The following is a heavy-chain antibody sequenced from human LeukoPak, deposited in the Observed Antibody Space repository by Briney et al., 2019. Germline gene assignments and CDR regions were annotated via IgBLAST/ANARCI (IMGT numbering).Heavy chain of an antibody. J-gene: IGHJ3*02. Sequence: PSETLSLTCAVYGGSLSGYYWSWIRQPPGKGLEWIGEINHSGSTNYNPSLKSRVTISVDTSKNQFSLKLSSVTAADTAVYYCASRRSVYAKRNAFDIWGQGTMVTVSS. CDR2: INHSGST. CDR3: ASRRSVYAKRNAFDI. CDR1: GGSLSGYY. V-gene: IGHV4-34*01. D-gene: IGHD1-14*01.